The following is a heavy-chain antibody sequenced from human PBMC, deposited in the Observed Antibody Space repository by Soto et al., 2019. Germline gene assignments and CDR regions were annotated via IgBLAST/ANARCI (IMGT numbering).Heavy chain of an antibody. Sequence: QERLVQSGAEVRKPGSSVKVSCKVTGGTSTRYAINWVRQAPGQGLEWLGGIVPMFGTSKYAQKFQGRVTITADTSSNIAYMELRSLRSEDEAVYYCNRSSEYDFWSVYLWGQGTLVSVSS. CDR2: IVPMFGTS. CDR1: GGTSTRYA. CDR3: NRSSEYDFWSVYL. V-gene: IGHV1-69*06. D-gene: IGHD3-3*01. J-gene: IGHJ4*02.